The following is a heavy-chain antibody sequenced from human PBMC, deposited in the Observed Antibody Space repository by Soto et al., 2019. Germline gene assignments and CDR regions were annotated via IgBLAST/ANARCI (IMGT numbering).Heavy chain of an antibody. CDR3: TRGLVDLRYFDWLFLDYYYGMDV. V-gene: IGHV3-49*03. CDR1: A. D-gene: IGHD3-9*01. CDR2: IGSKAYGGTT. Sequence: AVTWSRKETGKGLEWVGFIGSKAYGGTTEYAASVKGRFTISRDDSKSIAYLQMNSLKTEDTAVYYCTRGLVDLRYFDWLFLDYYYGMDVWGQGTTV. J-gene: IGHJ6*02.